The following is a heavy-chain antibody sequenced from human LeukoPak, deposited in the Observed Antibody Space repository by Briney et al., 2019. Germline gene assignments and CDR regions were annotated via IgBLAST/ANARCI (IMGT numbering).Heavy chain of an antibody. Sequence: GESLKISCQASGFNFTNFWIAWVRQMPGKGLEWMGVIYPKDSTTKYNPSVQGQVTMSVDQSSRTAYLQWDSLKASDTAMYFCARDRPQDAFDIWGQGTMVTVSS. CDR1: GFNFTNFW. CDR3: ARDRPQDAFDI. J-gene: IGHJ3*02. CDR2: IYPKDSTT. V-gene: IGHV5-51*01.